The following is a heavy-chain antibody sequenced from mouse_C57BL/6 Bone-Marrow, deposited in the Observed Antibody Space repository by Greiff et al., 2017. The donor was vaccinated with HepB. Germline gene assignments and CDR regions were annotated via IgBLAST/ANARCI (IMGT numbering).Heavy chain of an antibody. CDR2: IDPENGDT. J-gene: IGHJ4*01. D-gene: IGHD3-2*02. Sequence: VQLQQSGAELVRPGASVKLSCTASGFNIKDDYMHWVKQRPEQGLEWIGWIDPENGDTEYASKFQGKATITADTSSNTAYLQLSSLTSEDTAVYYFTLDSSGLYAMDYWGQGTSVTVSS. CDR1: GFNIKDDY. CDR3: TLDSSGLYAMDY. V-gene: IGHV14-4*01.